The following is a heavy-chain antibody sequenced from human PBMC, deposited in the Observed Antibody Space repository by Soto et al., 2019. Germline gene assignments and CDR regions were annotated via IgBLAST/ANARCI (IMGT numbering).Heavy chain of an antibody. CDR2: FYYSGST. CDR3: ARYGDDYGDSVSSWRDDY. Sequence: QLQLQESGPGLVKPSETLSLTCTVSGGSISSSSYYWGWIRQPPGKGLEGIGSFYYSGSTYYTPSLKSRVTISVDTSKNQFSLKLSSVTAADTAVYYCARYGDDYGDSVSSWRDDYWGQGTLVTVSS. D-gene: IGHD4-17*01. V-gene: IGHV4-39*01. CDR1: GGSISSSSYY. J-gene: IGHJ4*02.